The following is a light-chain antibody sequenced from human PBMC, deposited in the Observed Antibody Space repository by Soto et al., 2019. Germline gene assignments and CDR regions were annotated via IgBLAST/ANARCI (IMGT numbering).Light chain of an antibody. Sequence: DIQMTQSPSTLSASVGDRVTITCRASQSISTWLAWYQQKPGKAPKLLIYDASSLESGVPSRFGGGGSGTEFTLTISSLQPDDFALYYCQQYINYPCTFGQGTKVELK. CDR3: QQYINYPCT. CDR1: QSISTW. V-gene: IGKV1-5*01. CDR2: DAS. J-gene: IGKJ1*01.